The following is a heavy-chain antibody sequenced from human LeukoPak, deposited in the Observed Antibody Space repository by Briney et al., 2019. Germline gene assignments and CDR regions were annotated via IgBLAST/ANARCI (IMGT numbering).Heavy chain of an antibody. CDR2: ISSSGSTI. Sequence: PGGSLRLSCAASGFTFSSYEMNWVRQAPGKGLEWASYISSSGSTIYYADSVKGRFTISRDNAKNSLYLQMNSLRAEDTAVYYCARVSPARSGDYWGQGTLVTVSS. D-gene: IGHD6-6*01. J-gene: IGHJ4*02. V-gene: IGHV3-48*03. CDR1: GFTFSSYE. CDR3: ARVSPARSGDY.